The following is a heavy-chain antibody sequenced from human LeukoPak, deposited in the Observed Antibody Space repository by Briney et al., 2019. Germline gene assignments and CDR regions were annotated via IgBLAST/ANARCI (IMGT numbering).Heavy chain of an antibody. CDR3: ARGRSGYDYFDY. CDR1: GGSISSGGYS. J-gene: IGHJ4*02. CDR2: IYHSGST. Sequence: PSQTLSLTCAVSGGSISSGGYSWSWIRQPPGKGLEWIGYIYHSGSTYYNPSLKSRVTISVDRSKNQFSLKLSSVTAADTAVYYCARGRSGYDYFDYWGQGTLVTVSS. D-gene: IGHD5-12*01. V-gene: IGHV4-30-2*01.